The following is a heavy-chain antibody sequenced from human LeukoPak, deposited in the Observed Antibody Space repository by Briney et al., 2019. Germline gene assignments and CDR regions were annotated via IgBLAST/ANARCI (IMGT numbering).Heavy chain of an antibody. CDR1: GYSISNGYY. V-gene: IGHV4-38-2*02. CDR2: IYRSGST. J-gene: IGHJ4*02. D-gene: IGHD6-19*01. CDR3: ARRHSSGWFYY. Sequence: NPSETLSLTCTVSGYSISNGYYWDWIRQPPGRGLEWIGNIYRSGSTSYNPSLNSRVTISGDTSKNQFSLKVNSVTAADTAVYYCARRHSSGWFYYWGQGTLVTVSS.